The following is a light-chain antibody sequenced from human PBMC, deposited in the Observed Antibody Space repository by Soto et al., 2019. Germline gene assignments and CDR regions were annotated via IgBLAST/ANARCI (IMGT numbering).Light chain of an antibody. J-gene: IGLJ1*01. Sequence: QSVLTQPASVSGSPGQSITISCTGTSSDIGSYDYVSWYQQHPGKAPNLIIYEVTDRPSGVSNRFSGSKSGNTASLTISGLQAEDEADYYCSSFTSTSTRLFGSGTSSPS. V-gene: IGLV2-14*01. CDR1: SSDIGSYDY. CDR3: SSFTSTSTRL. CDR2: EVT.